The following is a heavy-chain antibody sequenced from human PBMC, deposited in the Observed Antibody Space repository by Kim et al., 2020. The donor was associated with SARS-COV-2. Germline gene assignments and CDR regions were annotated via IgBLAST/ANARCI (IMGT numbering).Heavy chain of an antibody. J-gene: IGHJ2*01. CDR2: IYFSGST. CDR3: ARAYYYDNSGYYYFDL. D-gene: IGHD3-22*01. Sequence: SETLSLTCTLSGGSITSSSFYWGWIRQPPGKGLEWIGSIYFSGSTYYNPSLKSRVIMSVDTSKRQFSLKLTSMTAADTAVYYCARAYYYDNSGYYYFDLWGRGTLVTVSS. CDR1: GGSITSSSFY. V-gene: IGHV4-39*01.